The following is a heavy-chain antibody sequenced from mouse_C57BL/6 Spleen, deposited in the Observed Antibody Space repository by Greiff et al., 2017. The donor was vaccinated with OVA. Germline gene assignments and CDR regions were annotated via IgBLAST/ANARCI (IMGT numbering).Heavy chain of an antibody. Sequence: VQLQQSGPELVKPGASVKISCKASGYAFSSSWMNWVKQRPGKGLEWIGRIYPGDGDTNYNGKFKGKATLTADKSSSTAYMQLSSLTSEDSAVYFCARREGYYDYDNYAMDYWGQGTSVTVSS. D-gene: IGHD2-4*01. CDR3: ARREGYYDYDNYAMDY. CDR2: IYPGDGDT. CDR1: GYAFSSSW. V-gene: IGHV1-82*01. J-gene: IGHJ4*01.